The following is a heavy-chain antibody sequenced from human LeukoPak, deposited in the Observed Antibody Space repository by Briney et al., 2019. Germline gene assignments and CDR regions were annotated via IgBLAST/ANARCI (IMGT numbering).Heavy chain of an antibody. J-gene: IGHJ4*02. CDR1: GFTLSSYA. CDR3: AKDTSIGKYCTKGVSSPFDY. V-gene: IGHV3-23*01. D-gene: IGHD2-8*01. CDR2: ISDSGDYT. Sequence: GGSLTLSCAGSGFTLSSYAMSWVRQAPGQGLEWVSVISDSGDYTSYADSVRGRFTISRDNSRNTLYLQMISLRPEDTAVYYCAKDTSIGKYCTKGVSSPFDYGGQGTLDTVSS.